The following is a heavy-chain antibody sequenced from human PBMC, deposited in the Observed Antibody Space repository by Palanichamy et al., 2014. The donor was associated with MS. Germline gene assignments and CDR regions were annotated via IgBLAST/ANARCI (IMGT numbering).Heavy chain of an antibody. D-gene: IGHD3-10*01. CDR3: ARDTGGSGSYYNVGGVHYYYYYGMDV. Sequence: QLVESGGGVVQPGRSLRLSCAASGFTFSSYAMHWVRQAPGKGLEWVAVISYDGSNKYYADSVKGRFTISRDNSKNTLYLQMNSLRAEDTAVYYCARDTGGSGSYYNVGGVHYYYYYGMDVWGQGTTVTVSS. CDR2: ISYDGSNK. CDR1: GFTFSSYA. J-gene: IGHJ6*02. V-gene: IGHV3-30*04.